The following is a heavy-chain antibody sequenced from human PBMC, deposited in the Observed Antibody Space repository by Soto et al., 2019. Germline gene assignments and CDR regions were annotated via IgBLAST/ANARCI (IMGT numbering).Heavy chain of an antibody. D-gene: IGHD6-13*01. CDR3: AREGVSSSWYNYYGMDV. CDR2: IYYSWST. Sequence: QVQLQESGPGLVKPSETLSLTCTVSGGSISSYYWSWIRQPPGKALEWIGYIYYSWSTNYNPSLRSRVTISVATSKNQFSLKLTSVTAADTAVYYCAREGVSSSWYNYYGMDVWGQGTTVTVSS. CDR1: GGSISSYY. V-gene: IGHV4-59*01. J-gene: IGHJ6*02.